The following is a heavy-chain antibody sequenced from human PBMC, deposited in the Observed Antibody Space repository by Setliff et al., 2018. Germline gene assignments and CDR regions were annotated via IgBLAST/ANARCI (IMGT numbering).Heavy chain of an antibody. D-gene: IGHD2-15*01. CDR2: IWDDGVKK. CDR3: ARACSGSGCYAGLES. J-gene: IGHJ4*02. CDR1: GLTFSTYR. Sequence: GGSLRLSCAASGLTFSTYRMHWVRQAPGKGLEWVAVIWDDGVKKYHADSVKGRFTISRDNSKNTLYLQTNSLRPEDTAVYYCARACSGSGCYAGLESWGQGTPVTVSS. V-gene: IGHV3-33*08.